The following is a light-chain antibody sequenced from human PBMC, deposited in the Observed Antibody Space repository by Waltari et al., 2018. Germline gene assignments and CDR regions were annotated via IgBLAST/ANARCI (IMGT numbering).Light chain of an antibody. CDR1: QSFSSN. J-gene: IGKJ1*01. CDR3: QQYNNWPRT. CDR2: GAS. Sequence: TPCRATLTLCPGERATLYCRSSQSFSSNLAWYQQKPGQAPRLLIYGASTRATGIPARFSGSGSGTEFTLTISSLQSEDFAVYYCQQYNNWPRTFDQGP. V-gene: IGKV3-15*01.